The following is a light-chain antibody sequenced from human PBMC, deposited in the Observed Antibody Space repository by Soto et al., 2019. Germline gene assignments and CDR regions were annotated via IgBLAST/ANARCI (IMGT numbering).Light chain of an antibody. CDR2: DVS. J-gene: IGLJ2*01. CDR1: SSDVGGYNY. V-gene: IGLV2-11*01. Sequence: QSALTQPRSVSGSPGQSVTISCTGTSSDVGGYNYVSWYQQHPGKAPKLMIYDVSKRPSGVPDSFSGSKSGNTASLTISGLQAEDEADYYCCSYAGSYTEVFGGGTQLTVL. CDR3: CSYAGSYTEV.